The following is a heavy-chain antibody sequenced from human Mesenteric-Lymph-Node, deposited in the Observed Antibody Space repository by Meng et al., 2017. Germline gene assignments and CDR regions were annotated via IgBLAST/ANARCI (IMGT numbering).Heavy chain of an antibody. Sequence: QVQLVQSGAEVKKPGASVKVSCKASGYTFTNYYMHRVRQAPGQGLEWMGIINPSGGSTSYAQTFQGRVTMTRDTSTSTVYMELSSLRSEDTAVYYCAREDSYYYYGMDVWGQGTTVTVSS. V-gene: IGHV1-46*03. J-gene: IGHJ6*02. CDR2: INPSGGST. CDR1: GYTFTNYY. CDR3: AREDSYYYYGMDV.